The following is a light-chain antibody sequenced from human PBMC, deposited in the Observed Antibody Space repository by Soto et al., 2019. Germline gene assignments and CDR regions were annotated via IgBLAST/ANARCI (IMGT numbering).Light chain of an antibody. Sequence: QSVLTQPPSVSASPGQRLTISCSGSISNIGNNYVSWYQQLPGTAPKLLIYENNKRPSGIPDRFSGSKSGTSATLDITGLQTGDETDFYCGAWHSSLSVYVFGTGTRVTV. CDR1: ISNIGNNY. J-gene: IGLJ1*01. CDR2: ENN. CDR3: GAWHSSLSVYV. V-gene: IGLV1-51*02.